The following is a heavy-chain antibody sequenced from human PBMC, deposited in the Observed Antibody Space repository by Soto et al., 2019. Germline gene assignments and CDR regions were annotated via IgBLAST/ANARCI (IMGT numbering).Heavy chain of an antibody. CDR2: ISGSGGST. J-gene: IGHJ4*02. CDR3: AKLPLPVYGSGNLDY. D-gene: IGHD3-10*01. Sequence: GGSLRLSCAASGFTFSSYAMSWVRQAPGKGLEWVSAISGSGGSTYYADSVKGRFTISRDNSKNTLYLQMNSLRAEDTAVYYCAKLPLPVYGSGNLDYWGQGTLVTVSS. V-gene: IGHV3-23*01. CDR1: GFTFSSYA.